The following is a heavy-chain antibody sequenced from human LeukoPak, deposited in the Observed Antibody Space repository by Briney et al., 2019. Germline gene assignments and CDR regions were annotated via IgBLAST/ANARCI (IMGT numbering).Heavy chain of an antibody. CDR2: ISNSDDNT. Sequence: PGGSLSLSCAASGFTFSNYAMSWVRQAPGKGLEWVSTISNSDDNTYYADSVKGRSTVSRDNSKNTLSLQMYSLRAEDTAIYYCAKANVFGVLDYFDYWGQGTLVTVSS. D-gene: IGHD3-3*01. V-gene: IGHV3-23*01. J-gene: IGHJ4*02. CDR3: AKANVFGVLDYFDY. CDR1: GFTFSNYA.